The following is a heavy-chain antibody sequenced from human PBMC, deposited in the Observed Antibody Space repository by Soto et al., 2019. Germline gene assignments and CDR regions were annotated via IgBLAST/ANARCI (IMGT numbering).Heavy chain of an antibody. J-gene: IGHJ4*02. Sequence: QVQLVESGGGVVQPGRSLRLSCAASGFTFSSYGMHWVRQAPGKGLEWVAVIWYDGSNKYYADSVKGRFTISRDNSKNTLYLQMNSLRAEDTAVYYCARDKDGDLYFDYWGQGTLVTVSS. CDR2: IWYDGSNK. CDR3: ARDKDGDLYFDY. V-gene: IGHV3-33*01. CDR1: GFTFSSYG. D-gene: IGHD4-17*01.